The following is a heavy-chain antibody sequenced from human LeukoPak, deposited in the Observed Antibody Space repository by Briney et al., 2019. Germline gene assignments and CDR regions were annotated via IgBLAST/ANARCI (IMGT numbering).Heavy chain of an antibody. J-gene: IGHJ4*02. CDR3: ARSDEDYEYVWGSYRYPSFRY. D-gene: IGHD3-16*02. V-gene: IGHV4-39*07. CDR1: GGSISSSSYY. CDR2: ISHSGST. Sequence: SETLSLTCTVSGGSISSSSYYWGWIRQPPGKGLEWIGEISHSGSTNYNPSLKSRVTISEDTSKNQFSLKLSSVTAADTAVYYCARSDEDYEYVWGSYRYPSFRYWGQGTLVTVSS.